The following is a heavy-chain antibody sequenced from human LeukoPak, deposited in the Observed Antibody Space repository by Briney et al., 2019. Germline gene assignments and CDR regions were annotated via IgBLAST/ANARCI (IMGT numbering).Heavy chain of an antibody. CDR3: ARDARLYKWELLAY. D-gene: IGHD1-26*01. Sequence: GGSLRLSCAASGFTFSDYWMHWVRQAPGKGLVWVSRIETDGSSTGYADSVKGRFTISRDNSKNTVYLQMDNLRPEDTAVYYCARDARLYKWELLAYWGQGTLVTVSS. J-gene: IGHJ4*02. CDR2: IETDGSST. V-gene: IGHV3-74*01. CDR1: GFTFSDYW.